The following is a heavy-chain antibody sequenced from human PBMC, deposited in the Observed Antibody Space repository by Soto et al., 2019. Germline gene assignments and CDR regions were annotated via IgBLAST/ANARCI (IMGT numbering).Heavy chain of an antibody. V-gene: IGHV4-34*01. CDR3: ARCYLAAHHLNWFDS. CDR2: INHSGST. J-gene: IGHJ5*01. CDR1: GGSFSGYY. Sequence: SETLSLTCAVYGGSFSGYYWSWIRQPPGKGLEWIGEINHSGSTNYNPSLKSRVTISVDTSKNQFSLKLSSVTAADTAVYYCARCYLAAHHLNWFDSWGQGTLVTVSS. D-gene: IGHD2-21*01.